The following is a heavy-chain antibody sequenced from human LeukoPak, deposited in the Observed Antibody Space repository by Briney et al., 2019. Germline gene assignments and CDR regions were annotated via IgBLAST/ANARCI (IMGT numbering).Heavy chain of an antibody. Sequence: GASVKVSCKASGYTFTGYYMHWVRQAPGQGLEWMGWINPNSGGTNYAQKFQGWVTMTRDTSISTAYMELSRLRSDDTAVYYCARSRGYSGSYYPLDYWGQGTLVTVSS. CDR1: GYTFTGYY. CDR3: ARSRGYSGSYYPLDY. V-gene: IGHV1-2*04. D-gene: IGHD1-26*01. CDR2: INPNSGGT. J-gene: IGHJ4*02.